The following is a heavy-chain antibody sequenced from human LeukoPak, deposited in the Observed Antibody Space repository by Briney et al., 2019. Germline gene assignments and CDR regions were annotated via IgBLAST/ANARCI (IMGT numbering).Heavy chain of an antibody. V-gene: IGHV1-18*01. Sequence: ASVKVSCKASGHTFTSYGISWVRQAPGQGLEWMGWISAYNGNTNYAQKLQGRVTMTTDTSTSTAYMELRSLRSDDTAVYYCARDMVVVVAATRDGAAFDIWGQGTMVTVSS. CDR2: ISAYNGNT. CDR3: ARDMVVVVAATRDGAAFDI. J-gene: IGHJ3*02. D-gene: IGHD2-15*01. CDR1: GHTFTSYG.